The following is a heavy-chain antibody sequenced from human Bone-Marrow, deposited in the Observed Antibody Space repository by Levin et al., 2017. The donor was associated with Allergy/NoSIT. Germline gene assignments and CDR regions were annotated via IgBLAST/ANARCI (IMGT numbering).Heavy chain of an antibody. CDR2: ISGSGNSI. J-gene: IGHJ2*01. CDR1: GFTFSDTY. D-gene: IGHD2-15*01. CDR3: ARDKGDCRGGRCYWSFDL. V-gene: IGHV3-11*01. Sequence: GGSLRLSCTASGFTFSDTYMTWIRQSPGKGLEWISYISGSGNSISYAHSLEARFTISRDNSKNSLFLQMNSLRAEDTAVYYCARDKGDCRGGRCYWSFDLWGSGTLVTVSS.